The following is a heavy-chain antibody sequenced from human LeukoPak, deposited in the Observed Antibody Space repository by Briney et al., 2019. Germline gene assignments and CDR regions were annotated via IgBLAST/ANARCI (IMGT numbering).Heavy chain of an antibody. CDR2: ISSSSSYI. J-gene: IGHJ4*02. CDR1: GFTFSSYS. CDR3: ARGIVGAAPHYFDY. D-gene: IGHD1-26*01. Sequence: KTGGSLRLSCAASGFTFSSYSMNWVRQAPGKGLEWVSSISSSSSYIYYADSVKGRFTISRDNAKNSLYLQMNSLRAEDTAVYYCARGIVGAAPHYFDYWGQGMLATVSS. V-gene: IGHV3-21*01.